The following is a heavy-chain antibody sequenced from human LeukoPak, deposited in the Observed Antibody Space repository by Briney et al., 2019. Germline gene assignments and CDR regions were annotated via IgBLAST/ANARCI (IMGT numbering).Heavy chain of an antibody. D-gene: IGHD7-27*01. V-gene: IGHV4-59*08. Sequence: SETLSLTCTVSGGSVSSYFWSWIRQPPGKGLKWIGYVYYSGSTNYNPSLKSRVTISVDTSKTQFSLRLSSVTAADTAVYYCARFRKTGVGDYYYAMDVWGQGTTVTVSS. CDR3: ARFRKTGVGDYYYAMDV. CDR2: VYYSGST. CDR1: GGSVSSYF. J-gene: IGHJ6*02.